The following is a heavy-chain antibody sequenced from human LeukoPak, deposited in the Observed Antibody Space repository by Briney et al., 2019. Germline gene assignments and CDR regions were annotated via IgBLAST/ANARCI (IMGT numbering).Heavy chain of an antibody. J-gene: IGHJ6*02. CDR3: AAPGGIAVADYYYYGMDV. V-gene: IGHV4-39*01. D-gene: IGHD6-19*01. CDR2: IYYSGST. CDR1: GGSISSSIYY. Sequence: SETLFLTCTVSGGSISSSIYYWGWIRQPPGKGLEWIGSIYYSGSTYYNPSLKSRVTISVDTSKNQFSLKPSSVTAADTAVYYCAAPGGIAVADYYYYGMDVWGQGTTVTVSS.